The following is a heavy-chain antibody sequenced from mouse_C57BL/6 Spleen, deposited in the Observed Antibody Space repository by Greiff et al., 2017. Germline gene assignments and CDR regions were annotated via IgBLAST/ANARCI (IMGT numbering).Heavy chain of an antibody. Sequence: QVQLKQSGPGLVAPSQSLSIPCTVSGFSLTSYAISWVRQPPGKGLEWLGVIWTGGGTNYNSALKSRLSISKDNSKSQVFLKRNSLETDAAARYYCARADAMDYWGQGTSVTVSS. CDR1: GFSLTSYA. CDR3: ARADAMDY. J-gene: IGHJ4*01. V-gene: IGHV2-9-1*01. CDR2: IWTGGGT.